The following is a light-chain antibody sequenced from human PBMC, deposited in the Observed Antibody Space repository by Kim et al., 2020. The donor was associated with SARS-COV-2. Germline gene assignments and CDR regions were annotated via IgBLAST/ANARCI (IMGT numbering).Light chain of an antibody. V-gene: IGKV1D-13*01. CDR2: DAS. CDR3: QQFNNYSIT. Sequence: ASVGDRVTITCRASQGISSALVWYQQKPGKAPKLLIYDASSLESGVPSRFSGSGSGTDFTLTISSLQPEDFATYYCQQFNNYSITFGQGTRLEIK. J-gene: IGKJ5*01. CDR1: QGISSA.